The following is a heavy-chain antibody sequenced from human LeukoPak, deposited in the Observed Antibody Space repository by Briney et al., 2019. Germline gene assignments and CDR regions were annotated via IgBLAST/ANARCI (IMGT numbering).Heavy chain of an antibody. Sequence: SETLSLTCTVSGGSISSSSYYWGWIRQPPGKGLEWIGSIYSSGSTYYNPSLKSRVTISVDTSKNQFSLNLSSVPASDTAVYYCARDTGTVVDYWGQGTLVTVSS. V-gene: IGHV4-39*02. J-gene: IGHJ4*02. CDR3: ARDTGTVVDY. CDR1: GGSISSSSYY. D-gene: IGHD4-23*01. CDR2: IYSSGST.